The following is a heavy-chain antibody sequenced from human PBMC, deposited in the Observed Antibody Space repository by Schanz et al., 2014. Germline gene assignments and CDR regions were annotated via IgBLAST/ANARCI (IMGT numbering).Heavy chain of an antibody. CDR1: GFTLTSYA. V-gene: IGHV3-23*04. CDR3: ARGSGTFDS. J-gene: IGHJ4*02. D-gene: IGHD3-3*01. Sequence: EVQVVESGGGLVQPGGSLRLSCEASGFTLTSYALTWVRQAPGKGLEWVSVIAGDGGGPNYVDSVKGRFTISRDNSDNTLYLQMNNLRAEDTAVYYCARGSGTFDSWGQGTLVTVSS. CDR2: IAGDGGGP.